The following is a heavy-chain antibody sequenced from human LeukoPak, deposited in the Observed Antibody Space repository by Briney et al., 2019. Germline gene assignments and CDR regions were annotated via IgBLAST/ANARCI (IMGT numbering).Heavy chain of an antibody. Sequence: GGSLRLSCAASGCTVSNNYMTWVRQAPGKGLEWVSLIYSGGTTFYTDSVKGRFTISRDSSKNTLYLQMNNLKAEDTAVYYCTTSPAVASWGQGTLVTVSS. V-gene: IGHV3-53*01. CDR1: GCTVSNNY. CDR3: TTSPAVAS. CDR2: IYSGGTT. D-gene: IGHD4-23*01. J-gene: IGHJ5*02.